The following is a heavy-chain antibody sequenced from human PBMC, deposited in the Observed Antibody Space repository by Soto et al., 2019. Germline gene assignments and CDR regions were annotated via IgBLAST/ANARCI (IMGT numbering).Heavy chain of an antibody. V-gene: IGHV2-5*02. CDR3: AHRPNYGARFAP. J-gene: IGHJ5*02. D-gene: IGHD4-17*01. CDR2: IFWDDDK. CDR1: GFSLNTRAVG. Sequence: QITLKESGPTLVKPTQTLTLTCTFSGFSLNTRAVGVGWIRQPPGKALEWLALIFWDDDKRYSPSLKNSLTITKDTSKNQVVLPMTNVDPVDTATYFCAHRPNYGARFAPWGPGTLVTVSS.